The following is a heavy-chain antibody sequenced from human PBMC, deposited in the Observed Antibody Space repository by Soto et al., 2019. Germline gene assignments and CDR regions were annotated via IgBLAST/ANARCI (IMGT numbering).Heavy chain of an antibody. Sequence: SETLSLTCAVYGGYLSGYYWSWIRQPPGKGLEWIGEINHSGSTNYNPSLKSRVTISVDTSKNQFSLKLSSVTAADTAVYYCARGRITMVRGVTNWFDPWGQGTLVTVSS. CDR1: GGYLSGYY. CDR3: ARGRITMVRGVTNWFDP. D-gene: IGHD3-10*01. V-gene: IGHV4-34*01. CDR2: INHSGST. J-gene: IGHJ5*02.